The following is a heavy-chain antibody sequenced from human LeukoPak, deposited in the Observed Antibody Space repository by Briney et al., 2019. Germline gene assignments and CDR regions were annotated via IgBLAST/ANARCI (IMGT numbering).Heavy chain of an antibody. CDR1: GYTFTKYL. V-gene: IGHV1-46*01. D-gene: IGHD2-21*01. Sequence: ASVKVSCKTSGYTFTKYLIHWVRQAPGQGLEWMGPINPQGDITNYAQRFQGRITLTEDTSTSTVYMELSSLTSEDTAVYYCARPSYCVADNCGYWLDPWGPGTLVTVSS. J-gene: IGHJ5*02. CDR2: INPQGDIT. CDR3: ARPSYCVADNCGYWLDP.